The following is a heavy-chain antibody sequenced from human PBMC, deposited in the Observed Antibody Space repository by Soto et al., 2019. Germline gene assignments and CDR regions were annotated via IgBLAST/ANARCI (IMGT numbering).Heavy chain of an antibody. CDR1: GFTFSSYA. CDR2: ISGSGGST. Sequence: GGPLRLSCAASGFTFSSYAISWVRQAPGKGLEWVSAISGSGGSTYYADSVKGRFTISRDNSKNTLYLQMNSLRAEDTAVYYCAKWGAYFYDSSGYYYSPGAFDIWGQGTMVTVSS. D-gene: IGHD3-22*01. J-gene: IGHJ3*02. CDR3: AKWGAYFYDSSGYYYSPGAFDI. V-gene: IGHV3-23*01.